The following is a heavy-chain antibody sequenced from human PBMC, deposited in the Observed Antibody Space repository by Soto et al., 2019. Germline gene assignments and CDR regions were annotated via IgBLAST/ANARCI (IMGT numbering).Heavy chain of an antibody. J-gene: IGHJ4*02. CDR3: ARERGQIDY. CDR2: IWHDGSNQ. Sequence: QVQLVESGGGVVQPGRSLRLSCAASGFTFSSYGMQWVRRAPGKGPEWVAVIWHDGSNQYYADSVKGRFTISRDNSNNILYLQLNSLRAEDTAVYYCARERGQIDYWGQGIQVTVSS. CDR1: GFTFSSYG. V-gene: IGHV3-33*01.